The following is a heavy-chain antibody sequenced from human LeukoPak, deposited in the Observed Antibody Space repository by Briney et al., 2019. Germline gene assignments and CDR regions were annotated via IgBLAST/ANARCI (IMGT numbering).Heavy chain of an antibody. CDR3: AKGRRIVVAPFDY. CDR1: GFTFSSYA. D-gene: IGHD3-22*01. V-gene: IGHV3-23*01. CDR2: ISGSGGST. J-gene: IGHJ4*02. Sequence: GGPLRLSCAASGFTFSSYAMSWVRQAPGKGLEWVSAISGSGGSTYYADSVKGRFTISRDNSKNTLYLQMNSLRAEDTAVYYCAKGRRIVVAPFDYWGQGTLVTVSS.